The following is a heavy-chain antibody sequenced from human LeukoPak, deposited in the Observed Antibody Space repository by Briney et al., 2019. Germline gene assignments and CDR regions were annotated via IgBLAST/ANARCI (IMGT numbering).Heavy chain of an antibody. Sequence: QPGGSLRLSCVASGFTFSNYWMAWVRQAPGRGLEWVAHINQDGGERNYVDPVKGRFTISRDNAKNSLYLQMNSLRAEGTAVYYCASSPPIAAIYYFDYWGQGTLVTVSS. CDR3: ASSPPIAAIYYFDY. V-gene: IGHV3-7*05. D-gene: IGHD6-6*01. CDR1: GFTFSNYW. J-gene: IGHJ4*02. CDR2: INQDGGER.